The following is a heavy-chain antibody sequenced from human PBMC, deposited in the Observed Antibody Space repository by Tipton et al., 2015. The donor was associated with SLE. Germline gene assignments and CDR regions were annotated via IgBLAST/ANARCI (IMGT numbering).Heavy chain of an antibody. CDR1: GGSISSYY. CDR3: ARDIEAPGDFLYFDY. CDR2: IYYSGIT. Sequence: TLSLTCTVSGGSISSYYWCWIRQPPGKGLEWIGYIYYSGITNYNPSLKSRVTISLDTSKNHFSLKLTSVIAADTAVYYCARDIEAPGDFLYFDYWGQGILVTVSS. J-gene: IGHJ4*02. D-gene: IGHD7-27*01. V-gene: IGHV4-59*01.